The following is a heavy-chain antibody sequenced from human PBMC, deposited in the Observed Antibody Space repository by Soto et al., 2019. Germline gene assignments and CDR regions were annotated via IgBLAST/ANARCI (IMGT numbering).Heavy chain of an antibody. CDR3: ARHHDS. CDR1: SDSITCYY. J-gene: IGHJ4*02. CDR2: IYYSGST. V-gene: IGHV4-59*08. Sequence: SETLSLTGTLSSDSITCYYWSWIRQPPGKGLEWIGYIYYSGSTNYNPSLKSRVTISVDTSKNQFSLKLSSVTAADTAVYYCARHHDSWGQGTLVTVS.